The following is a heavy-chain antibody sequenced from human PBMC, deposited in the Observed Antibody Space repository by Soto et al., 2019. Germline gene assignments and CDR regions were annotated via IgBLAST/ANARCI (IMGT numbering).Heavy chain of an antibody. D-gene: IGHD2-15*01. Sequence: SETLSLTCTVSGGSISSGGYYWSWIRQHPGKGLEWIGYIYYSGSTYYNPSLKSRVTISVDTSKNQFSLKLSSVTAADTAVYYCARDQALRLGHDCSGGSCYPASNWFDPWGQGTLVTVSS. CDR3: ARDQALRLGHDCSGGSCYPASNWFDP. CDR2: IYYSGST. J-gene: IGHJ5*02. CDR1: GGSISSGGYY. V-gene: IGHV4-31*03.